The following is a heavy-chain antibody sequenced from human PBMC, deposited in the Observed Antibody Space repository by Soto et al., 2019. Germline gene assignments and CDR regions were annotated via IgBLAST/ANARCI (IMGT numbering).Heavy chain of an antibody. CDR2: IKSKIDGGTT. CDR3: TTRARYYDFWSGYYPANYYMDV. D-gene: IGHD3-3*01. J-gene: IGHJ6*03. Sequence: GGSLRLSCAASGFTFSNAWMSWVRQAPGKGLEWVGRIKSKIDGGTTDYAAPVKGRFTISRDDSKNTLYLQMNSLKTEDTAVYYCTTRARYYDFWSGYYPANYYMDVWGKGTTVTVSS. CDR1: GFTFSNAW. V-gene: IGHV3-15*01.